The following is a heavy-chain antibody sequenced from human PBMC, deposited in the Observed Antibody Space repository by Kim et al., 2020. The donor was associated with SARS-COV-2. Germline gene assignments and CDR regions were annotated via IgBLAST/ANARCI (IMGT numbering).Heavy chain of an antibody. Sequence: SETLSLTCTVSGGSISDGNYYWSWLRQPPGKGLEWIGHIYYRGYTKYRPSLRGRVSISLGSSKTQFSVRLHSVTASDTAVYYCARGSVHIDSWGQGTLVSVSS. J-gene: IGHJ4*02. CDR2: IYYRGYT. CDR3: ARGSVHIDS. CDR1: GGSISDGNYY. V-gene: IGHV4-61*01.